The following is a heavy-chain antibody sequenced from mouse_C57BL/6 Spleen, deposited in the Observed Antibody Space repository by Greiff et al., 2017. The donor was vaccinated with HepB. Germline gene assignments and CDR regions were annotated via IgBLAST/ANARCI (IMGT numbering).Heavy chain of an antibody. CDR3: ARQGDGYHAMYY. CDR2: ISSGGSYT. CDR1: GFTFSSYG. D-gene: IGHD2-3*01. Sequence: EVKLMESGGDLVKPGGSLKLSCAASGFTFSSYGMSWVRQTPDKGLEWVATISSGGSYTYYPDSVKGRFTISRDNAKNTLYLQLSSLTSEDTAMYYCARQGDGYHAMYYWGEAPSVTAS. V-gene: IGHV5-6*01. J-gene: IGHJ4*01.